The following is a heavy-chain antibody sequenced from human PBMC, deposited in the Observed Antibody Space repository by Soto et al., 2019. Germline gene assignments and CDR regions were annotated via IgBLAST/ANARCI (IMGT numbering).Heavy chain of an antibody. V-gene: IGHV3-30-3*01. J-gene: IGHJ3*02. Sequence: PVGSLRLSCAASGFTFSSYAMHWVRQAPGKGLEWVAVIPCDGSNKYYADSVKGRFTISRDNSKNTLYLQMNSLRAEDTAVYYCARDQGFGYRLGAFEIWGQGKMVTV. CDR2: IPCDGSNK. D-gene: IGHD3-10*01. CDR1: GFTFSSYA. CDR3: ARDQGFGYRLGAFEI.